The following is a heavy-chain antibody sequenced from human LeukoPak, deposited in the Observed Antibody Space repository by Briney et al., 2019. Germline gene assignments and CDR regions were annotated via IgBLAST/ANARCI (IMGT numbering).Heavy chain of an antibody. CDR2: ISGSGGST. V-gene: IGHV3-23*01. CDR3: AKAVVGATRGY. Sequence: PGGSLRLSCAASGLTFSSYSMNWVRQAPGKGLEWVSAISGSGGSTYYADSVKGRFTISRDNSKNTLYLQMNSLRAEDTAVYYCAKAVVGATRGYWGQGTLVTVSS. D-gene: IGHD1-26*01. CDR1: GLTFSSYS. J-gene: IGHJ4*02.